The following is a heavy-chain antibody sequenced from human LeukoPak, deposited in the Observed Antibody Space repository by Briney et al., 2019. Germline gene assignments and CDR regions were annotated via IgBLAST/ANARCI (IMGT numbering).Heavy chain of an antibody. CDR1: GGTFSSYA. CDR3: ARDPGLLPDY. Sequence: SVKVSCKASGGTFSSYAISWVRQAPGQGLEWMGEIIPTFGTTNYVQKFQGRVTVTADESTSTAYMELSSLRSEDTAVYYCARDPGLLPDYWGQGTLVTVSS. V-gene: IGHV1-69*13. D-gene: IGHD2/OR15-2a*01. CDR2: IIPTFGTT. J-gene: IGHJ4*02.